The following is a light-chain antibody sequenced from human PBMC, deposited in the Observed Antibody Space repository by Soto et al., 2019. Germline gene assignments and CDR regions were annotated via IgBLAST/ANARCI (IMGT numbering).Light chain of an antibody. CDR3: QRANSFPPYT. Sequence: DIQMTQSPSSVSASVGDRVTITCRASQGIGSWLAWYQQKPGKAPKILIYSASILQSGVPSRFSGSGSGTDCTLTISSLQPEDFATYFCQRANSFPPYTFGQGTKVEIK. CDR2: SAS. V-gene: IGKV1-12*01. CDR1: QGIGSW. J-gene: IGKJ2*01.